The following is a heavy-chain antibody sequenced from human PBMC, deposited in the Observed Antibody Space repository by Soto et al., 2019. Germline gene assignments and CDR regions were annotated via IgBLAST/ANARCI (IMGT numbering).Heavy chain of an antibody. Sequence: TLSLTCAVSCGSISRCGYFWSWIRQPPGKGLEGIGDIYKSGSTYYNPALKRRVTISVDRSKHQFSLKLGSVTAADTAVYYCARSQTTVSSYDYWGQGTLVTVSS. CDR3: ARSQTTVSSYDY. D-gene: IGHD4-17*01. CDR1: CGSISRCGYF. V-gene: IGHV4-30-2*01. J-gene: IGHJ4*02. CDR2: IYKSGST.